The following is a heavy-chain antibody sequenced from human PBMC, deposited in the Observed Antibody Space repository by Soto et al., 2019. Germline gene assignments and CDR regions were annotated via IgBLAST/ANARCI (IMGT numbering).Heavy chain of an antibody. CDR3: ARGSNSGGYYEGFDY. Sequence: TLSLTCTVSGDSIRIGDYLWTWIRQPPGKGLEWIGYIYQSGSTYYNPSLKSRVTISVDRSSNQFSLKLSSVTAADTAVYYCARGSNSGGYYEGFDYWGQGTLVTVSS. V-gene: IGHV4-30-2*01. CDR1: GDSIRIGDYL. D-gene: IGHD3-22*01. J-gene: IGHJ4*02. CDR2: IYQSGST.